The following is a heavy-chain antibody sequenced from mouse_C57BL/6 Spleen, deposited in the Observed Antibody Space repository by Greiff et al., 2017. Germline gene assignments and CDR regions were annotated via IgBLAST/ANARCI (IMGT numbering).Heavy chain of an antibody. J-gene: IGHJ4*01. CDR2: INPNYGTT. Sequence: EVQLQQSGPELVKPGASVKISCKASGYSFTDYNMNWVKQSNGKSLEWIGVINPNYGTTSSNQKFKGKATLTVDQSSSTAYMQLNSLTSEDSAVYYCARSPLLDYSNYYYYAMDYWGQGTSVTVSS. D-gene: IGHD2-5*01. CDR1: GYSFTDYN. CDR3: ARSPLLDYSNYYYYAMDY. V-gene: IGHV1-39*01.